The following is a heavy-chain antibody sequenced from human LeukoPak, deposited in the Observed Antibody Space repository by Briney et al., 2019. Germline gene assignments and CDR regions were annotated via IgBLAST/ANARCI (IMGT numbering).Heavy chain of an antibody. CDR3: AGGVVDIVAAIGPRYYYYMDV. D-gene: IGHD5-12*01. J-gene: IGHJ6*03. Sequence: GASVKVSCKASGGTFSSYAISWVRQAPGQGLEWMGGIIPIFGTANYAQKFQGRVTITADKSTSTAYMELSSLRSEDTAVYYCAGGVVDIVAAIGPRYYYYMDVWGKGTTVTVSS. CDR1: GGTFSSYA. CDR2: IIPIFGTA. V-gene: IGHV1-69*06.